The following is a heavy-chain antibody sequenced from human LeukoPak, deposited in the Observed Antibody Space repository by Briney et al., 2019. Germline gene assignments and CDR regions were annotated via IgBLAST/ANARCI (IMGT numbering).Heavy chain of an antibody. CDR3: ARGPSIAARYDAFDI. V-gene: IGHV3-48*03. J-gene: IGHJ3*02. CDR2: ISSSGNTI. D-gene: IGHD6-6*01. CDR1: EFTVTSYE. Sequence: PGGSLRLSCAASEFTVTSYEWNWVRQAPGKGLEWVSYISSSGNTISYADSVKGRFTISRDNAKNSLYLQVISLRAEDTAVYYCARGPSIAARYDAFDIWGQGTMVTVSS.